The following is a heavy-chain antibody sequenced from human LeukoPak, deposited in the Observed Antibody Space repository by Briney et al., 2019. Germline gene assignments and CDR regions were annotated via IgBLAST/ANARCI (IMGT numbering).Heavy chain of an antibody. D-gene: IGHD3-3*01. J-gene: IGHJ4*02. V-gene: IGHV4-61*02. Sequence: SETLSLTCTVSGGSISSGGYYWSWIRQPAGKGLEWIGRIYTSGNTNYNPSLKSRATISVDTSKNQFSLKLSSVTAADTAVYYCARGLSIFGVVIPPYWGQGTLVTVSS. CDR3: ARGLSIFGVVIPPY. CDR1: GGSISSGGYY. CDR2: IYTSGNT.